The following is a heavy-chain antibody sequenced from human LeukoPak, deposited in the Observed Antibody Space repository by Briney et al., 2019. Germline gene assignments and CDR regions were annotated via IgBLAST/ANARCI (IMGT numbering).Heavy chain of an antibody. D-gene: IGHD6-13*01. CDR1: GFTFSSYG. V-gene: IGHV3-30*03. CDR2: ISYDGSNK. Sequence: GGSLRLSCAASGFTFSSYGMHWVRQAPGKGLDWVAVISYDGSNKYYVDSVKGRFTISRDNSKNMLYLQMNSLRAEDTAVYYCASSIAEAADFDYWGQGTPVTVSS. J-gene: IGHJ4*02. CDR3: ASSIAEAADFDY.